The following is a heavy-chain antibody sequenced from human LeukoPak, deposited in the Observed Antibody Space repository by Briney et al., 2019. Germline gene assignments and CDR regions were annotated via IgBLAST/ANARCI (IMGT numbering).Heavy chain of an antibody. CDR3: ARETFTMVRGVIPNPFDY. J-gene: IGHJ4*02. D-gene: IGHD3-10*01. CDR1: GFTFSSYG. V-gene: IGHV3-33*01. CDR2: IWYDGSNK. Sequence: PGRSLRLSCAASGFTFSSYGMHWVRQAPGKGLEWVAVIWYDGSNKYYADSVKGRFTISRDNSKNTLYLQMNSLRAEDTAVYYCARETFTMVRGVIPNPFDYWGQGTLVTVSS.